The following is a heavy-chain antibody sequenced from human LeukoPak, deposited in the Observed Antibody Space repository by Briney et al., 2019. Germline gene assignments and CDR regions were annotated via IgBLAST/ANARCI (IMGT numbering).Heavy chain of an antibody. V-gene: IGHV3-48*01. CDR2: ISSSSSTI. J-gene: IGHJ6*02. Sequence: GGPLRLSCAASGFTFSSYSMNWVRQAPGKGLEWVSYISSSSSTIYHADSVKGRFTISRDNAKNSLYLQMNSLRAEDTAVYYCARDLRPSSGWYWRYYYYGMDVWGQGTTVTVSS. CDR1: GFTFSSYS. CDR3: ARDLRPSSGWYWRYYYYGMDV. D-gene: IGHD6-19*01.